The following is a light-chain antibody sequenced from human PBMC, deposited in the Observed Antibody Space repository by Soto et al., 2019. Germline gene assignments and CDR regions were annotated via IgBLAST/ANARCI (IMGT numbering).Light chain of an antibody. CDR2: GAS. CDR1: QSVSSSF. CDR3: QPYNNWPTIT. J-gene: IGKJ5*01. Sequence: IVLTQSPGTLCLSPGQRATLSCRDSQSVSSSFLAWYEPRVGQAPRLXXYGASTRATGIPARFSGSGSGTEFTLTISSLQSEAFAVYDGQPYNNWPTITFGPGTRLEIK. V-gene: IGKV3-15*01.